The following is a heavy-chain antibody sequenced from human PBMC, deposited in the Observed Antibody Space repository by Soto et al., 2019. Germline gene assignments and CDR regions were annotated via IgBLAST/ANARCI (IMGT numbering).Heavy chain of an antibody. CDR1: GYTFTNYG. CDR3: ARVGDTAMDFSKYYGMDV. D-gene: IGHD5-18*01. J-gene: IGHJ6*02. CDR2: ISAYNGNT. V-gene: IGHV1-18*01. Sequence: XSLKVSCKASGYTFTNYGITWVRQAPGQGLEWMGWISAYNGNTNYAQKLQVRVTMTTDTSTSTAYMELRSLRSDDTAVYYCARVGDTAMDFSKYYGMDVWGQGTTVTVSS.